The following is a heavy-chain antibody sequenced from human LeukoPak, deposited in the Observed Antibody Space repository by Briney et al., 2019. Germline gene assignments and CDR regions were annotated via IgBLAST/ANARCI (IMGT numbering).Heavy chain of an antibody. CDR1: GYTFTGYY. J-gene: IGHJ4*02. D-gene: IGHD3-10*01. CDR2: INPNSGGT. CDR3: AKDGGSYSADY. Sequence: GASVKVSCTASGYTFTGYYMHWVRQAPGQGLEWMGRINPNSGGTNYAQKFQGRVTMTRDTSTRTVYMELSSLRSEDTTVYYCAKDGGSYSADYWGQGTLVTVSS. V-gene: IGHV1-2*06.